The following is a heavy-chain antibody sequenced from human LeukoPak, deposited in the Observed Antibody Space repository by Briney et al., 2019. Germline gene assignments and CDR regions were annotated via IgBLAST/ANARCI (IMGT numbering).Heavy chain of an antibody. CDR2: VKGDEIST. Sequence: GGSLRLSCAASGFTFTDFWMHWVRQAPGGGLVWVSRVKGDEISTLYADSVKGRFTISRDDAKNTLYLQMNSLRADDTALYYCATGPYSAFEMWGQGTMVTVSS. J-gene: IGHJ3*02. V-gene: IGHV3-74*01. D-gene: IGHD2-21*01. CDR1: GFTFTDFW. CDR3: ATGPYSAFEM.